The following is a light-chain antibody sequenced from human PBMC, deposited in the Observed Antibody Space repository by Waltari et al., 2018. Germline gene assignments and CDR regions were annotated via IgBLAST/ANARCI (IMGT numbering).Light chain of an antibody. V-gene: IGKV4-1*01. CDR1: QSVLYCSNSQNY. J-gene: IGKJ1*01. Sequence: DIVMTQSPDSLAVSLGERVTINRNSNQSVLYCSNSQNYLAWYQQKPGQPPRLLIYWASARESGVPDRFSGSESGTDFTLTISSLQAEDVAVYYCQQYYDIPWTFGQGTKVEIK. CDR3: QQYYDIPWT. CDR2: WAS.